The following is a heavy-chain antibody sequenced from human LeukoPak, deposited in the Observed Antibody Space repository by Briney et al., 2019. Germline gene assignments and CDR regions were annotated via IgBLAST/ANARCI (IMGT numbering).Heavy chain of an antibody. V-gene: IGHV5-51*01. CDR2: IYPGDSDT. J-gene: IGHJ3*02. Sequence: GESLKISCKASGYRFTSYWIGWVRQMPGKGLEWMGIIYPGDSDTRYSPSFQGQVTISADKSISTAYLQWSSLKASDTAMYYSARPEEHGDYVHDAFDIWGQGTMVTVSS. D-gene: IGHD4-17*01. CDR1: GYRFTSYW. CDR3: ARPEEHGDYVHDAFDI.